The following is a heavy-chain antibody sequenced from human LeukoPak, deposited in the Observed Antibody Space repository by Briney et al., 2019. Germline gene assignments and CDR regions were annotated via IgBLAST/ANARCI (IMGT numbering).Heavy chain of an antibody. D-gene: IGHD3-10*01. CDR3: ARLSYYYGSGSYALGY. CDR2: IDPSDSYT. Sequence: GESLKISCKGSGYSFTSYWISWVRQLPGKGLEWMGRIDPSDSYTNYSPSFQGHVTISADKSISTAYLQWSSLKASDTAMYYCARLSYYYGSGSYALGYWGQGTLVTVSS. V-gene: IGHV5-10-1*01. J-gene: IGHJ4*02. CDR1: GYSFTSYW.